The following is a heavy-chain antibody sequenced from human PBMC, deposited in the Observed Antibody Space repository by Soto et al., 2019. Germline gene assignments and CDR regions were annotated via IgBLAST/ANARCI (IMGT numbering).Heavy chain of an antibody. Sequence: WSLRLSCAASGFILRAYAMNWVRQAPGRGLEWVSSLSGSGATTYYADSVKGRFTISRDSSKNTVYLQMNSLRAEDTAVYYCARDSSGAPPGAYFDYWGHGILVTVSS. CDR2: LSGSGATT. D-gene: IGHD1-1*01. J-gene: IGHJ4*01. V-gene: IGHV3-23*01. CDR1: GFILRAYA. CDR3: ARDSSGAPPGAYFDY.